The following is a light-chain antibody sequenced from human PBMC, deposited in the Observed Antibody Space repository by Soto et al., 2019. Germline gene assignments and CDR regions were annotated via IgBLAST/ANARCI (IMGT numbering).Light chain of an antibody. CDR1: SSDVGDYDH. J-gene: IGLJ2*01. V-gene: IGLV2-14*01. CDR2: DVS. Sequence: QSALTQPASVSGSPGQSITISCTGTSSDVGDYDHVSWYQQYPGKAPKLMIYDVSYRPSGVANRFSGSRSDNTASLTISGLQSEDEADYYCSSYTSSHVVFGGGTNLTVL. CDR3: SSYTSSHVV.